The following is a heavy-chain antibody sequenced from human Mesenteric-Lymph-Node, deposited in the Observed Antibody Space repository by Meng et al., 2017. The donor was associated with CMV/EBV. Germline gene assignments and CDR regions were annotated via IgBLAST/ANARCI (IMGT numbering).Heavy chain of an antibody. J-gene: IGHJ4*02. CDR2: IYFDGSDK. Sequence: FTFRNYGMHWVRQAPGKGLEWVALIYFDGSDKYYADSVQGRFTISRDNAKNTLYLQMNSLRAEDTAVYYCVRVGGRYGSGKYFAGDYWGQGTLVTVSS. CDR1: FTFRNYG. CDR3: VRVGGRYGSGKYFAGDY. D-gene: IGHD3-10*01. V-gene: IGHV3-33*01.